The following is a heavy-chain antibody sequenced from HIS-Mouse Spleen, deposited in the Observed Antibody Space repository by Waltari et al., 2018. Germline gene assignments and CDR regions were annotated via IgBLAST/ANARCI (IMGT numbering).Heavy chain of an antibody. J-gene: IGHJ2*01. CDR1: GGSISSSRYY. Sequence: QLQLQESGPGLVKPSETLSPTCTVSGGSISSSRYYCGWIRPPPGKGLEWIGSIYYSGSTSYNPSLKSRVTISVDTSKNQFSLKLSSVTAADTAVYYCAREIPYSSSWYDWYFDLWGRGTLVTVSS. V-gene: IGHV4-39*07. CDR2: IYYSGST. CDR3: AREIPYSSSWYDWYFDL. D-gene: IGHD6-13*01.